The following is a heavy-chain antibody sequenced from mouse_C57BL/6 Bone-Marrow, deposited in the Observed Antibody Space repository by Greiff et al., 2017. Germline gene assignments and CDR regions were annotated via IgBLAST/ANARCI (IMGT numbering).Heavy chain of an antibody. CDR1: GYTFTDYY. D-gene: IGHD2-4*01. V-gene: IGHV1-26*01. Sequence: VQLQQSGPELVKPGASVKISCKASGYTFTDYYMNWVKQSHGKSLEWIGDINPNNGGTSYNQKFKGKATLTVDKSSSTAYMWLRSLTSEDSAVYYCARGDYGEYYFDYWGQGTTLTVSS. CDR2: INPNNGGT. CDR3: ARGDYGEYYFDY. J-gene: IGHJ2*01.